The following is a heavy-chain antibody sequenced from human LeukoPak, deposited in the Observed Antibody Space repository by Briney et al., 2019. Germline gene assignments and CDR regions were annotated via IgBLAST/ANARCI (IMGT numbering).Heavy chain of an antibody. V-gene: IGHV4-34*01. D-gene: IGHD2-21*02. Sequence: SETLSPTCAVYGGSFSPYYWSWIRQPPGKGLEWIGEINHSGSTNYNPSPKSRVTISVDTSKNQFSLRLSSVTAADTAVYYCARGGFYCGGDCYVDYWGQGTLVTVSS. J-gene: IGHJ4*02. CDR3: ARGGFYCGGDCYVDY. CDR2: INHSGST. CDR1: GGSFSPYY.